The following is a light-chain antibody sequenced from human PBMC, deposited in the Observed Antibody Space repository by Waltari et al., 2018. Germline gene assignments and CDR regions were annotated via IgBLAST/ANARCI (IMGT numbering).Light chain of an antibody. CDR3: SSYAGGSTVI. Sequence: QSALTQPASVSGSPGQSITISCTGTNSDVGSYNLVSWYQQHPGKAPNLTLSEVTKRPSRVPNRFSGSKSVNTASLTISGLQAEDEADYYCSSYAGGSTVIFGGGTKVTVL. J-gene: IGLJ2*01. V-gene: IGLV2-23*02. CDR2: EVT. CDR1: NSDVGSYNL.